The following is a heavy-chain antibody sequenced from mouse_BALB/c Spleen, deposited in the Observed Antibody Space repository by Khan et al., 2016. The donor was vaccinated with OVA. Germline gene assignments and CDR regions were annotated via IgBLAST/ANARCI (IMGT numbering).Heavy chain of an antibody. J-gene: IGHJ4*01. CDR3: ANLYYAHYYAMDY. V-gene: IGHV2-6-5*01. CDR2: IWGGGSP. Sequence: QVQLKESGPGLVAPSQSLSITCTVSGFSFTDYGVSWIRQPPGKGLEWLGLIWGGGSPYYNSALNYRLTTIKDNSTSHVFLKLNSLQTDDTATYYGANLYYAHYYAMDYWGQGTSVTVSS. CDR1: GFSFTDYG. D-gene: IGHD2-1*01.